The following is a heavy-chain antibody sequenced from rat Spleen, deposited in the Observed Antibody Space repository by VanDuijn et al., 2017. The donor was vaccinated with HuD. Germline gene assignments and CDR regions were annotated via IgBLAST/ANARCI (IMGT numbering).Heavy chain of an antibody. Sequence: EVQLVETGGGLVQPGRSLKLSCVASGFTFSSYWMYWIRQAPGKGLEWVSSINTVGGSTYYPDSVKVRFTISRDNAENTVYLQMNKLRSEDTATYYGAKVGSGSAVDYWGQGVMVPVSS. D-gene: IGHD5-1*01. CDR2: INTVGGST. J-gene: IGHJ2*01. CDR3: AKVGSGSAVDY. V-gene: IGHV5-58*01. CDR1: GFTFSSYW.